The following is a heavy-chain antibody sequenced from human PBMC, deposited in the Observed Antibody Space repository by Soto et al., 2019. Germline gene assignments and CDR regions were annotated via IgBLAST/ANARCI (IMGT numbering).Heavy chain of an antibody. Sequence: HGESLKISCRASGYDFNNFWIGWVRQMPGKGLEWVGIIFPRDSDVRYSPSFQGRVTISVDKSINAAYLQWSGLKASDTAMYYCARHFDCSTTSCYIDYWGQGSPVTVSS. CDR2: IFPRDSDV. V-gene: IGHV5-51*01. D-gene: IGHD2-2*01. CDR3: ARHFDCSTTSCYIDY. CDR1: GYDFNNFW. J-gene: IGHJ4*03.